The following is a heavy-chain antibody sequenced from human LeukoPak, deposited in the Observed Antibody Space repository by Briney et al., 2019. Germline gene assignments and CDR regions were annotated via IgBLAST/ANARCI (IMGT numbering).Heavy chain of an antibody. CDR1: GFTFSSYS. D-gene: IGHD3-10*01. Sequence: GGSLRLSCAASGFTFSSYSMNWVRQAPGKGLEWVSYISSSSSTIYYADSVKGRFTISRDNAKNSLYLQMNSLRAEDTAVYYCARGGYYGSGSYYWSDYWGQGTLVTVSS. CDR3: ARGGYYGSGSYYWSDY. V-gene: IGHV3-48*04. J-gene: IGHJ4*02. CDR2: ISSSSSTI.